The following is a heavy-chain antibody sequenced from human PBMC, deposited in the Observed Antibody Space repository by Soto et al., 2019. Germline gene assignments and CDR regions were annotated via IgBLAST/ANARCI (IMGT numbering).Heavy chain of an antibody. D-gene: IGHD5-12*01. J-gene: IGHJ4*02. Sequence: GASVKGSCKASGGTFSHSTVAWVRQAPGHRPEWMGMIIPMFGSTNSAQKFRDRVTFSADTYTNTAYMELSSLRSEDTAVYYCVTPSGLLGQYSALPDNWGQGTLVTVSS. CDR2: IIPMFGST. CDR3: VTPSGLLGQYSALPDN. CDR1: GGTFSHST. V-gene: IGHV1-69*08.